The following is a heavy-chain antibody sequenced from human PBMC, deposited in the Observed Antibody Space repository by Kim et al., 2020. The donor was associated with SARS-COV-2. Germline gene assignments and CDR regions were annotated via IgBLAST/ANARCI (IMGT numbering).Heavy chain of an antibody. D-gene: IGHD5-12*01. CDR3: ARLTSGYDFMDV. J-gene: IGHJ6*02. CDR2: IYYSGST. V-gene: IGHV4-39*01. Sequence: SETLSLTCTVSGGSISSSSYYWGWIRQPPGKGLEWIGSIYYSGSTYYNPSLKSRVTISVDTSKNQFSLKLSSVTAADTAVYYCARLTSGYDFMDVWGQGTTVTVSS. CDR1: GGSISSSSYY.